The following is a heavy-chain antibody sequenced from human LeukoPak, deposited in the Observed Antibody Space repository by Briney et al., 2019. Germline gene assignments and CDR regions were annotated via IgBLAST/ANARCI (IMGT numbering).Heavy chain of an antibody. CDR2: INPDGSTT. CDR3: ARVLSGSWDWFDP. Sequence: GESLRLSCAASGFTFSRYWIHWVRQAPGKGLEWVSRINPDGSTTTYADSVKGRFTISRDNAKNTVYLQMNSLRAEDTAVYYCARVLSGSWDWFDPWGQGILVAVSS. V-gene: IGHV3-74*01. D-gene: IGHD3-22*01. J-gene: IGHJ5*02. CDR1: GFTFSRYW.